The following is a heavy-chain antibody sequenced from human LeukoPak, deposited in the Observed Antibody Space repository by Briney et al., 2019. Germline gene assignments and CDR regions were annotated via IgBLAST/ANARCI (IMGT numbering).Heavy chain of an antibody. CDR2: ISYDGSNK. D-gene: IGHD2-2*01. CDR3: ARSYCSSSSCYSYYYYYMDV. J-gene: IGHJ6*03. V-gene: IGHV3-30-3*01. CDR1: GFTFSTYA. Sequence: GGSLRLSCAASGFTFSTYAIHGVRQAPGKGLEWVAVISYDGSNKYYADSVKGRFTISRDNSENTLYLQMNSLRAEDTAVYYCARSYCSSSSCYSYYYYYMDVWGKGTTVTVSS.